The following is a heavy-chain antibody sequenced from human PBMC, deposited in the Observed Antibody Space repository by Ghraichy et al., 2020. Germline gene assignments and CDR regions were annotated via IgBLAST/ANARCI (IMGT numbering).Heavy chain of an antibody. J-gene: IGHJ3*02. CDR3: AMNYGDYRSAFDI. Sequence: GGSLRLSCAASGFTFSSYSMNWVRQAPGKGLEWVSSISSSSSYIYYADSVKGRFTISRDNAKNSLYLQMNSLRAEDTAVYYCAMNYGDYRSAFDIWGQGTMVTVSS. CDR2: ISSSSSYI. D-gene: IGHD4-17*01. V-gene: IGHV3-21*01. CDR1: GFTFSSYS.